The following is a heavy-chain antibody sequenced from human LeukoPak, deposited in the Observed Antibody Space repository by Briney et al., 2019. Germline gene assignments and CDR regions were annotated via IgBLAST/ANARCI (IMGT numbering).Heavy chain of an antibody. Sequence: SVKVSCKASGGTFSSYAISWVRQAPGQGLEWMGGIIPIFGTANYAQKFQGRVTITAYESTSTAYMELSSLRSEDTAMYYCARARYCSGGSCRLFDCWGQGTLVTVSS. CDR3: ARARYCSGGSCRLFDC. J-gene: IGHJ4*02. D-gene: IGHD2-15*01. V-gene: IGHV1-69*13. CDR2: IIPIFGTA. CDR1: GGTFSSYA.